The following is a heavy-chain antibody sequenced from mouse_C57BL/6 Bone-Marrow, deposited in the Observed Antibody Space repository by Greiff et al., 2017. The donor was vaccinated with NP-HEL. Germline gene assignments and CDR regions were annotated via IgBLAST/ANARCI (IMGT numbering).Heavy chain of an antibody. CDR2: INPYNGDT. CDR3: AVLLAWFAY. CDR1: GYSFTGYF. J-gene: IGHJ3*01. D-gene: IGHD1-1*01. Sequence: EVKLVESGPELVKPGDSVKISCKASGYSFTGYFMNWVMQSHGKSLEWIGRINPYNGDTFYNQKFKGKATLTVDKSSSTAHMELRSLTSEDSAVYYCAVLLAWFAYWGQGTLVTVSA. V-gene: IGHV1-20*01.